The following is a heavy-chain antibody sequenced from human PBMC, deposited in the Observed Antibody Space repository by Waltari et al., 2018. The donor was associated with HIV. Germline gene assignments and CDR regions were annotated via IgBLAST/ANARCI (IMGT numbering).Heavy chain of an antibody. Sequence: QVQLVQSGGEVKKPGASAKVSCTASGNTFTSYGTRWGRQAPGQVVEWMELINAYNGNTNHEKKIQCRGTKTADASTSTAYMELRSLRAYDTAVYYGARGGYGEPYRYWGQGTLVTVSS. V-gene: IGHV1-18*01. CDR2: INAYNGNT. CDR3: ARGGYGEPYRY. J-gene: IGHJ4*02. D-gene: IGHD4-17*01. CDR1: GNTFTSYG.